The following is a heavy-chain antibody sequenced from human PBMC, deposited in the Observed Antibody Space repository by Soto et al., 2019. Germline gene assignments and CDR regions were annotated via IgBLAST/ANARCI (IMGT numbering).Heavy chain of an antibody. CDR1: GYTFTSYG. CDR3: ARDRRLHDILTGYQIPPDFDY. CDR2: ISAYNGNT. V-gene: IGHV1-18*01. J-gene: IGHJ4*02. Sequence: ASVKVSCKASGYTFTSYGISLVRQAPGQGLEWMGWISAYNGNTNYAQKLQGRVTMTTDTSTSTAYMELRSLRSDDTAVYYCARDRRLHDILTGYQIPPDFDYWGQGTLVTVSS. D-gene: IGHD3-9*01.